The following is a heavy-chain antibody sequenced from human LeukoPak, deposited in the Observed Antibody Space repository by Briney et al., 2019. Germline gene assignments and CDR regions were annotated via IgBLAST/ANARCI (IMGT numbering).Heavy chain of an antibody. CDR2: ISGSGGST. Sequence: GGSLRLSCAASGFSFNAYFMHWVRQAPGKGLEWVSAISGSGGSTYYADSVKGRFTISRDNSKNTLYLQMNSLRAEDTAVYYCAKDNYYGSGSSHFDYWGQGTLVAVSS. CDR3: AKDNYYGSGSSHFDY. D-gene: IGHD3-10*01. CDR1: GFSFNAYF. V-gene: IGHV3-23*01. J-gene: IGHJ4*02.